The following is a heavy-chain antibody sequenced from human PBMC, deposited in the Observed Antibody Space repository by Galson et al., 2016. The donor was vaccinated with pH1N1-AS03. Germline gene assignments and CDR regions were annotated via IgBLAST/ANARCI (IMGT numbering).Heavy chain of an antibody. CDR2: ISGSGGAT. V-gene: IGHV3-23*01. Sequence: SLRLSCAASGFSFDIYAMTWVRQAPGKGLEWVSGISGSGGATYYADSVKGRFTISRDNAKNAVFLQMNSLRAEDTALYHCARDPYDTSGYYYPPWGQGTLVTVSS. J-gene: IGHJ5*02. D-gene: IGHD3-22*01. CDR3: ARDPYDTSGYYYPP. CDR1: GFSFDIYA.